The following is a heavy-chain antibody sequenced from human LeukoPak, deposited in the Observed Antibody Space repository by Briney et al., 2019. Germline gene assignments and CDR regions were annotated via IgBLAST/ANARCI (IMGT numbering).Heavy chain of an antibody. CDR3: ARGAVWTTVTTEVWGGFDY. Sequence: ASVKVSCKASGYTFTSYDINWVRQAPGQGLEWMGWIIPNSGNTGYTQKFQGRVTMTTDTSTSTAYMELRSLRSDDTAVYYCARGAVWTTVTTEVWGGFDYWGQGTLVTVSS. CDR1: GYTFTSYD. D-gene: IGHD4-17*01. V-gene: IGHV1-8*01. CDR2: IIPNSGNT. J-gene: IGHJ4*02.